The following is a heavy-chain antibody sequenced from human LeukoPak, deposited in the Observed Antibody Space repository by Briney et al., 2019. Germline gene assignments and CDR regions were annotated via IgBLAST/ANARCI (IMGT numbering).Heavy chain of an antibody. J-gene: IGHJ3*02. V-gene: IGHV4-4*09. D-gene: IGHD2-2*01. CDR3: ARQKCTSTSCLTKNAFHI. Sequence: SETLSLTCTVSGSISGYYWSWIRQPPGKGLEWIGYIYTSGSTNYNPSLESRVTISVDTSKNQFSLDLSSVTAADTAVYYCARQKCTSTSCLTKNAFHIWGQGTMVTVSS. CDR2: IYTSGST. CDR1: GSISGYY.